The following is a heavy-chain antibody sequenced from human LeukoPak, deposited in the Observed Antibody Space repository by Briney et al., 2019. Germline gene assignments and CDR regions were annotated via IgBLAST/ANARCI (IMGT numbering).Heavy chain of an antibody. Sequence: GGSLRLSCAASGFTFSSYAMSWVRQAPGKGLEWVSTISVSGSSTYYADSVKGRFTISRDNSKNTLYLQMNSLRAEDTAVYYCAKPSTITPPHYFDYWGQGTLVTVSS. CDR1: GFTFSSYA. V-gene: IGHV3-23*01. D-gene: IGHD1-14*01. J-gene: IGHJ4*02. CDR3: AKPSTITPPHYFDY. CDR2: ISVSGSST.